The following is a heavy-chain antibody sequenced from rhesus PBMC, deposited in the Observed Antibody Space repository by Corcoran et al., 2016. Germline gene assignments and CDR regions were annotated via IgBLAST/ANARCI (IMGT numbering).Heavy chain of an antibody. D-gene: IGHD6-25*01. J-gene: IGHJ2*01. Sequence: QVQLQESGPGLVKPSQTLSLTCAISGDSVSSNSATGNWISESPSRGLEWLGRTYYRSKWYNDYTQSVQNRITINPDTSKNQFSLQLNSVTPEDMAVYYCARAGSWNGWYFDLWGPGTPITISS. CDR1: GDSVSSNSAT. V-gene: IGHV6-1*01. CDR3: ARAGSWNGWYFDL. CDR2: TYYRSKWYN.